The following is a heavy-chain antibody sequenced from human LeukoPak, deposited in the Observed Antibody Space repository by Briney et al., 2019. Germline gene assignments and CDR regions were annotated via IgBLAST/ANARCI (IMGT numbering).Heavy chain of an antibody. CDR3: AKRSSSSPYFDY. J-gene: IGHJ4*02. Sequence: GGSLRLSCAASGFTFSSYAMSWVRQAPGKGLECVSGISAGGGSTYYADSVKGRLTVSRDNSKNTLYLQMNSLRADDTAIYYCAKRSSSSPYFDYWGQGTLVTVSS. D-gene: IGHD6-6*01. CDR1: GFTFSSYA. V-gene: IGHV3-23*01. CDR2: ISAGGGST.